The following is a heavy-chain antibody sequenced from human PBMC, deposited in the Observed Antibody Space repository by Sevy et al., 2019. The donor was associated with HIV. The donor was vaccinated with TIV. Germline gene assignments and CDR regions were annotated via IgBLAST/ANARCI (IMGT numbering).Heavy chain of an antibody. CDR1: GFTFRNYW. CDR2: INQNGTEI. J-gene: IGHJ6*02. Sequence: GGCLRLSCVVSGFTFRNYWMSCVRQAPGKGLEWVANINQNGTEIYSVDSVKGRFTFSRDNTKNSVYLQMNSLRAEDTAIYYSSIYSDYGMDAWGQGTPVTVSS. V-gene: IGHV3-7*01. CDR3: SIYSDYGMDA. D-gene: IGHD4-4*01.